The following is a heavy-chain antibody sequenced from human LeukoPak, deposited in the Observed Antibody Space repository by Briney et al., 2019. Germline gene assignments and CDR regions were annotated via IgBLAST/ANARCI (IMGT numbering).Heavy chain of an antibody. CDR2: ISAYNGNT. V-gene: IGHV1-18*01. J-gene: IGHJ4*02. CDR1: GYTFTIYG. CDR3: ARGGSPGYSSSWFDY. Sequence: ASVKVSCKASGYTFTIYGISWVRQAPGQGLEWMGWISAYNGNTNYAQKLQGRVTMTTDTSTSTAYMELRSLRSDDTAVYYCARGGSPGYSSSWFDYWGQGTLVTVSS. D-gene: IGHD6-13*01.